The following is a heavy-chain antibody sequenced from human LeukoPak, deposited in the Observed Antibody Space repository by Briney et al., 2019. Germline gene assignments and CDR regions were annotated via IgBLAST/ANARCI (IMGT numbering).Heavy chain of an antibody. Sequence: PGGSLRLSCAASGFTFSSYEMNWVRQAPGKGLEWVSYISSSGSTIYYADSVKGRFTISRDNAKNTLYLQMNSLRAEDMAVYYCARTGSGFPNWYFDLWGRGTLVTVSS. D-gene: IGHD3-22*01. CDR1: GFTFSSYE. J-gene: IGHJ2*01. V-gene: IGHV3-48*03. CDR2: ISSSGSTI. CDR3: ARTGSGFPNWYFDL.